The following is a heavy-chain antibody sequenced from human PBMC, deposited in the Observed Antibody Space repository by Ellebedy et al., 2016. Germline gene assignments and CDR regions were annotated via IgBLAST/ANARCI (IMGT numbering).Heavy chain of an antibody. Sequence: SETLSLTXAVSGGSISSGGYSWSWIRQPPGKGLEWIGYIYHSGSTYYNPSLKSRVTISVDRSKNQFSLKLSSVTAADTAVYYCARAGSYCSSTSCYMGGVTNWFDPWGQGTLATVSS. V-gene: IGHV4-30-2*01. CDR2: IYHSGST. D-gene: IGHD2-2*02. J-gene: IGHJ5*02. CDR3: ARAGSYCSSTSCYMGGVTNWFDP. CDR1: GGSISSGGYS.